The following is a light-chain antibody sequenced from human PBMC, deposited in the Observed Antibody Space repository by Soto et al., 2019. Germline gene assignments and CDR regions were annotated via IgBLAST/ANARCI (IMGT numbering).Light chain of an antibody. CDR1: QGISSY. CDR3: QQLNIYPWT. Sequence: DIQLTQSPSFLSASVGDRVTITCRASQGISSYLAWYQQKPGKAPKLLIYAASTLQSGVPSRFSGSGSGTEFTLTISRLQPEDFATYYCQQLNIYPWTCGQGTKVEIK. J-gene: IGKJ1*01. V-gene: IGKV1-9*01. CDR2: AAS.